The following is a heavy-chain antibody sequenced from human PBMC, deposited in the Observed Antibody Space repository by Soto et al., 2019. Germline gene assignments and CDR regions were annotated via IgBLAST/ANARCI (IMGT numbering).Heavy chain of an antibody. D-gene: IGHD4-4*01. CDR2: IYQSGST. J-gene: IGHJ6*02. Sequence: TLSLTCAVSGGSISSGGYSWSWIRQPPGKGLAWIGYIYQSGSTYYNPSLKSRVTISVDRSRNQFSLKLSSVTAADTAVYFCATPRYSSAGAYYYCAKNVWGQRTTVTVSS. CDR3: ATPRYSSAGAYYYCAKNV. CDR1: GGSISSGGYS. V-gene: IGHV4-30-2*01.